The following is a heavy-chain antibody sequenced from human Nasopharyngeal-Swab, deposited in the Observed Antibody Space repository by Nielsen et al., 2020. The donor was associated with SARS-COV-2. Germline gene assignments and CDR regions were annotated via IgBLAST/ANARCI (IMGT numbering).Heavy chain of an antibody. V-gene: IGHV3-23*01. CDR1: GFIFSNYA. CDR3: VKDLAYDEVS. Sequence: ESLKTPCAASGFIFSNYAMSWVRQAPGKGLEWVSTINNRGDDTHYVDSVRGRFTVSRDNSKNTLYLQMNSLRGEDTAIYYCVKDLAYDEVSWGQGTLVTVSS. CDR2: INNRGDDT. J-gene: IGHJ5*02. D-gene: IGHD5-12*01.